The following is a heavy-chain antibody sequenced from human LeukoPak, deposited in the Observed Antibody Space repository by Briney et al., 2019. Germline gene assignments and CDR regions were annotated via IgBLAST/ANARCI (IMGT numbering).Heavy chain of an antibody. J-gene: IGHJ6*02. D-gene: IGHD3-10*01. CDR1: GYSFNSHH. CDR2: KFSHDGST. V-gene: IGHV1-46*02. CDR3: ARDSGNFHYDMDV. Sequence: ASVKVSCKTSGYSFNSHHVHWVRQAPGQGLEWMGVKFSHDGSTSTAQKFQGRVTLTRDTSTSTVGMELSSLRSEDTAVYYCARDSGNFHYDMDVWGQGTTVIAPS.